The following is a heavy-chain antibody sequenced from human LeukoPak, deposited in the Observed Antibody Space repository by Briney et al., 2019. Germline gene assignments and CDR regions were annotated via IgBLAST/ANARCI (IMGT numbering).Heavy chain of an antibody. D-gene: IGHD3-10*01. J-gene: IGHJ6*04. CDR1: GFTFSSYE. Sequence: PGGSLRLSCAASGFTFSSYEMNWVRQAPGKGLEWVSYISSSGSTIYYADSVKGRFTISRDNAKNSLYLQMNSLRAEDTAVYYCARGTASTFYGSGSYLYGMDVWGKGTTVTVSS. V-gene: IGHV3-48*03. CDR2: ISSSGSTI. CDR3: ARGTASTFYGSGSYLYGMDV.